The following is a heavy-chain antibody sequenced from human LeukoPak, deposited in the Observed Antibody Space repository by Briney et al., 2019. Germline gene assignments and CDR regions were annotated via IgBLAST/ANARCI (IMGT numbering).Heavy chain of an antibody. Sequence: PGGSLRLSCAASGFTFSSYWMHWVRQAPGKGLVWVSRINSDGSSTSYADSVKGRFTISRDNAKNTLYLQMNSLRAEDTAVYYCARAPGVRGGSYYYFDYWGQGTLVTVSS. CDR3: ARAPGVRGGSYYYFDY. J-gene: IGHJ4*02. V-gene: IGHV3-74*01. D-gene: IGHD1-26*01. CDR1: GFTFSSYW. CDR2: INSDGSST.